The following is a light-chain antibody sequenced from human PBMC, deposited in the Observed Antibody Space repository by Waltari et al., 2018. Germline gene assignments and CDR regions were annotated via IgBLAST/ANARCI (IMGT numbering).Light chain of an antibody. J-gene: IGKJ4*01. V-gene: IGKV3-15*01. CDR1: QSVSSD. CDR2: GAS. CDR3: QQYHNWPPLT. Sequence: EIVMTQSPATLSVSPGERATLSCTASQSVSSDLAWYQHKAGQAPRLLIYGASTRATGIPGRFSGSGSGTDFTLTIRSLQSEDIAVYYCQQYHNWPPLTFGGGTRVEIK.